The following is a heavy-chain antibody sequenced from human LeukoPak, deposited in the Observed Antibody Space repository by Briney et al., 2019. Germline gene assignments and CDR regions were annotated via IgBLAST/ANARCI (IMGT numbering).Heavy chain of an antibody. V-gene: IGHV3-48*01. Sequence: GGSLTLSCAASGFTFCSYSMNWVRQAPGKGLEWISYISNSSNTIYYADSVKGRFTISRDNAKNSLYLQMNSLRAEDTALYYCAKCQWLGHGGPYDSWGQGTPVTVSS. CDR1: GFTFCSYS. CDR2: ISNSSNTI. D-gene: IGHD6-19*01. J-gene: IGHJ4*02. CDR3: AKCQWLGHGGPYDS.